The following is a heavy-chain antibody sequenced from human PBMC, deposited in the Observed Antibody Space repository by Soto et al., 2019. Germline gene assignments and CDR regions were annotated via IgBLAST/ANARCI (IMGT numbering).Heavy chain of an antibody. CDR2: ISYSGST. J-gene: IGHJ4*02. CDR1: GGSISSYY. Sequence: PSETLSLTCTVSGGSISSYYWSWIRQPPGKGLEWIGYISYSGSTNYNPSLKSRVTMSVDMSKNQFSLKLSSVTAADTAVYYCARHHTGGFDIFDYWGQGTLVTVSS. V-gene: IGHV4-59*08. CDR3: ARHHTGGFDIFDY. D-gene: IGHD2-8*02.